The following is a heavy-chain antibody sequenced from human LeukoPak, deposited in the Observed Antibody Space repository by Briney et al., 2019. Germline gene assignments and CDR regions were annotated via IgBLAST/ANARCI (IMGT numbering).Heavy chain of an antibody. CDR3: ATGIQLWLNLDY. CDR2: FDPEDGET. V-gene: IGHV1-24*01. D-gene: IGHD5-18*01. J-gene: IGHJ4*02. Sequence: ASVKVSCKVSGYTLTELSMHWVRQAPGKGLEWMGGFDPEDGETIYAQKFQGRVTMTEDTSTDTAYMELSSLRSEDTAVYYCATGIQLWLNLDYWGQGTLVTVSS. CDR1: GYTLTELS.